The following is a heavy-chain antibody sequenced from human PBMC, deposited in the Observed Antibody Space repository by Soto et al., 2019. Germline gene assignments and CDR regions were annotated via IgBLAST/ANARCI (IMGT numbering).Heavy chain of an antibody. V-gene: IGHV3-72*01. CDR3: ARDYGDYGFDY. CDR2: TRNKANSYTT. Sequence: EVQLVESGGGLVQPGGSLRLSCAASGFTFSDHYMDWVRQAPGKGLEWVGRTRNKANSYTTEYAASVKGRFTISRDESKNSLYLQMNSLKTEDSAVYYCARDYGDYGFDYWGQGTLVTVSS. CDR1: GFTFSDHY. J-gene: IGHJ4*02. D-gene: IGHD4-17*01.